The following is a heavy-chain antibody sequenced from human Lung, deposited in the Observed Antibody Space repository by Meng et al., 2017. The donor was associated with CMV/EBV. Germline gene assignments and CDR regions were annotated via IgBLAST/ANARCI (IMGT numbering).Heavy chain of an antibody. CDR3: ARAIIRGVPAVDYYYGMDV. V-gene: IGHV1-69*10. CDR2: IIPILGIA. Sequence: SVXVSXKASGGTFSSYAISWVRQAPGQGLEWMGGIIPILGIANYAQKFQGRVTITADKSTSTAYMELSSLRSEDTAVYYCARAIIRGVPAVDYYYGMDVWGKGTTVTVSS. CDR1: GGTFSSYA. D-gene: IGHD2-2*01. J-gene: IGHJ6*04.